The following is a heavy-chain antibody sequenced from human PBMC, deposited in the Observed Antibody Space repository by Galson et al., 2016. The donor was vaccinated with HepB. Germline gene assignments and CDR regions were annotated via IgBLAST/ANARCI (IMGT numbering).Heavy chain of an antibody. J-gene: IGHJ4*02. CDR3: ARTISYGGNDC. Sequence: SLRLSCAASGFTVSNNYMSWVRQAPGKGPERVSVIYSGGRTYYVDSVKGRFTISRDNSENTVYLQMNSLTAEDTAVYFCARTISYGGNDCWGQGTLVTVSS. CDR2: IYSGGRT. D-gene: IGHD4-23*01. CDR1: GFTVSNNY. V-gene: IGHV3-66*01.